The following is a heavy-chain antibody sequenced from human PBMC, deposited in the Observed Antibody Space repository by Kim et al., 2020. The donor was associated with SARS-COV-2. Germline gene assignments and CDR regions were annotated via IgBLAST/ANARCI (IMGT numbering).Heavy chain of an antibody. D-gene: IGHD2-2*02. J-gene: IGHJ6*02. Sequence: YADSVRSRFTTSRDNSMNTPSLQMNSMRAEDTAVYYCAKLKTTCCYSAIDVWGQGTTVTVSS. CDR3: AKLKTTCCYSAIDV. V-gene: IGHV3-23*05.